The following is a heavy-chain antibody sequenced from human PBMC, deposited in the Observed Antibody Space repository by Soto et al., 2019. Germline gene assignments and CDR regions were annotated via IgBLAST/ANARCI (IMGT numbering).Heavy chain of an antibody. Sequence: PSETLSLTCTVSGGSISISSYSWGWIRQPPGKGLEWIGSIYYSGSTYYNPSLKSRVTISVDTSKNQFSLELSSVTAADTSVYYCARAMYSSSSGWFDPLGQGTLVTVSS. CDR3: ARAMYSSSSGWFDP. D-gene: IGHD6-6*01. J-gene: IGHJ5*02. CDR2: IYYSGST. CDR1: GGSISISSYS. V-gene: IGHV4-39*01.